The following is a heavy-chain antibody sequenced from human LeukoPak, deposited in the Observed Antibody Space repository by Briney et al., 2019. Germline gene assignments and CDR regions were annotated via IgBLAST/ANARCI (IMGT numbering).Heavy chain of an antibody. Sequence: SETLSLTCTVSGGSISSYYWSWIRQPPGKGLEWIGYIYHSGSTNYNPSLKSRVTISVDTSKNQFSLKLSSVTAADTAVYYCARHYGGPDAFDIWGQGTMVTVSS. V-gene: IGHV4-59*08. CDR3: ARHYGGPDAFDI. CDR1: GGSISSYY. D-gene: IGHD4-23*01. J-gene: IGHJ3*02. CDR2: IYHSGST.